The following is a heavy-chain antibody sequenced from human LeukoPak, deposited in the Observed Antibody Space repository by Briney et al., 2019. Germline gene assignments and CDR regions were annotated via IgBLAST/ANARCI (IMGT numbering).Heavy chain of an antibody. Sequence: GGSLRLSCAASGFTFNSYGMHWVRQPPGKGLEWVAVISYDGSNKYYADSVKGRFTISRDNSKNTLYLQMNSLRAEDTAVYYCVKVLLWFGGPSGDYYGMDVWGKGTTVTVSS. D-gene: IGHD3-10*01. J-gene: IGHJ6*04. CDR1: GFTFNSYG. CDR2: ISYDGSNK. CDR3: VKVLLWFGGPSGDYYGMDV. V-gene: IGHV3-30*18.